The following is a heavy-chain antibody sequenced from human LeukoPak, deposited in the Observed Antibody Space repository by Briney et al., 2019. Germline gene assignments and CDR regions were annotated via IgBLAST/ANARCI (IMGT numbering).Heavy chain of an antibody. CDR1: GFTFSTSW. J-gene: IGHJ5*02. CDR2: INADGSEK. Sequence: PGGALRLSCAACGFTFSTSWMTWVRQAPGKGLEWVANINADGSEKNYVDSVKGRFTVSRDNAENSLFLQVNSLRADDTALYYCARDLRSSLVAWGQGILVTVSS. CDR3: ARDLRSSLVA. V-gene: IGHV3-7*01. D-gene: IGHD2-2*01.